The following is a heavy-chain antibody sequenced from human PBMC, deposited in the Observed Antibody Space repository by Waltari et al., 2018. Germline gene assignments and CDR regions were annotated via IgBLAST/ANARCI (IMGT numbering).Heavy chain of an antibody. CDR3: AKEGVDTAICDY. Sequence: EVQLVESGGGLVQPGGSLRLSCAASGFPFGSHWLHWVRQVPGKGLVWVSRINSDGTITAYAESVKGRFTISRDNAENTLYLHMSSLRAEDTAIYYCAKEGVDTAICDYWSQGSLVTVSS. CDR1: GFPFGSHW. V-gene: IGHV3-74*01. CDR2: INSDGTIT. D-gene: IGHD5-18*01. J-gene: IGHJ4*02.